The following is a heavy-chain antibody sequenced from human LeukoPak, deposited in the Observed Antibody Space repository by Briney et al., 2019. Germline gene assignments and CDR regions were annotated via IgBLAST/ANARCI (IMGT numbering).Heavy chain of an antibody. J-gene: IGHJ6*03. V-gene: IGHV1-2*07. CDR2: INTNSGGT. CDR1: AYTFTFYY. CDR3: ARSVDIVVVPAQNSYYMDV. D-gene: IGHD2-2*01. Sequence: GASVTVSFTSSAYTFTFYYMHWVRQAPGQGLEWMGWINTNSGGTNYAHKFQGRVTMTRDTAISTAYMELSRLRSDDTAVYYCARSVDIVVVPAQNSYYMDVWGKGTTVTVSS.